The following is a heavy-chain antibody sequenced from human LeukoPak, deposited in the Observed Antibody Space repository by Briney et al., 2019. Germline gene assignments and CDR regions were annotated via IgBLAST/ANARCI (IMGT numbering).Heavy chain of an antibody. CDR3: ARFERGLERGQFDY. CDR2: IYYSGST. CDR1: GGSISSGGYY. J-gene: IGHJ4*02. D-gene: IGHD1-1*01. Sequence: PSQTLSLTCTVSGGSISSGGYYWSWIRQHPGKGLEWIGYIYYSGSTYYNPSLKSRVTISVDTSKNQFSLKPSSVTAADTAVYYCARFERGLERGQFDYWGQGTLVTVSS. V-gene: IGHV4-31*03.